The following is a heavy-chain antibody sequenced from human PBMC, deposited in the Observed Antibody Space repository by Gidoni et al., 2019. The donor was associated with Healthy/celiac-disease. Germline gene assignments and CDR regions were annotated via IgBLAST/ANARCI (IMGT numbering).Heavy chain of an antibody. CDR2: IIPIFGTA. D-gene: IGHD5-18*01. Sequence: QVQLVQSGAEVKKPGSPVKVSCKASVGTFSSYAISWVRQAPGQGLEWMGGIIPIFGTANYAQKFQGRVTITADKSTSTAYMELSSLRSEDTAVYYCASWDVGDTAMVNDYWGQGTLVTVSS. CDR1: VGTFSSYA. J-gene: IGHJ4*02. V-gene: IGHV1-69*06. CDR3: ASWDVGDTAMVNDY.